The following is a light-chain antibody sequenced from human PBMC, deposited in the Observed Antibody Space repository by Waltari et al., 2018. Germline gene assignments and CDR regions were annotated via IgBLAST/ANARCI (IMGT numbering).Light chain of an antibody. CDR2: DAS. J-gene: IGKJ4*01. V-gene: IGKV3-11*01. Sequence: EIVLTQSPPTLSLSPGETATLSCRASQSVGTFLTWYQQKPGQAPILLIYDASTRAAVVSARFSGSGSGTDFTLTISRLEPEDFAVYYCQQRSDWPPLTFGGGTKVEIK. CDR1: QSVGTF. CDR3: QQRSDWPPLT.